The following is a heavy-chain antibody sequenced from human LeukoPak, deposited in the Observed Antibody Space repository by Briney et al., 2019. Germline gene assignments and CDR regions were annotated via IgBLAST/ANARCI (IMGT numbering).Heavy chain of an antibody. CDR2: IWYDGSNK. Sequence: PGGSLRLSCAASGFTFSSYGMHWVRQAPGKGLEWVAVIWYDGSNKYYADSVKGRFTISRDNSKNTLYLQMNSLRAEDTAVYYCARDEYVWGSYRLDYWGQGTLVTVSS. CDR1: GFTFSSYG. D-gene: IGHD3-16*02. J-gene: IGHJ4*02. CDR3: ARDEYVWGSYRLDY. V-gene: IGHV3-33*01.